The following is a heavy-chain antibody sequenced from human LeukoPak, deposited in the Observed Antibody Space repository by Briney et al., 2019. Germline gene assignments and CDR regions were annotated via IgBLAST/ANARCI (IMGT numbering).Heavy chain of an antibody. D-gene: IGHD2-2*01. CDR1: GYTFSTYT. V-gene: IGHV3-21*01. CDR3: VRDVYCSSATCPFDY. J-gene: IGHJ4*02. CDR2: ISGSSSYK. Sequence: GGSLRLSCAASGYTFSTYTMNWVRQAPGKGREWVSSISGSSSYKYYADSVKGRFTISRDNAKNSLYLQMNSLRAEDTAVDYCVRDVYCSSATCPFDYWGQGTLVTVSS.